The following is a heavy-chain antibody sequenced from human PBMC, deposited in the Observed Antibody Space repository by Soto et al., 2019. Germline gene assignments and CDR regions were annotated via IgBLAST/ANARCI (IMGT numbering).Heavy chain of an antibody. CDR3: AKARAGFGGYYYYYYMDV. D-gene: IGHD3-10*01. V-gene: IGHV1-46*03. J-gene: IGHJ6*03. CDR2: INPSGGST. Sequence: VASVKVSCKASGYTFTSYYMHWVRQAPGQGLEWMGIINPSGGSTSYAQKSQGRVTMTRDTFTSTVYMELSSLRSEDTAVYYCAKARAGFGGYYYYYYMDVWGKGTTVTVSS. CDR1: GYTFTSYY.